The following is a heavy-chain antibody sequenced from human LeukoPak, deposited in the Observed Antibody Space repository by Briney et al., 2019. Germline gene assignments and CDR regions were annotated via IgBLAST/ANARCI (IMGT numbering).Heavy chain of an antibody. CDR3: ARLRDDSSGYYLYYLDY. J-gene: IGHJ4*02. Sequence: KPSETLSLTCTVSGGSIGSSSYSWGWIRQPPVKGLEWIGNIYYSGSTYYNPSLKSRLTISVDTSKNQFSLKLSSMTAADTAVYYCARLRDDSSGYYLYYLDYWGQGTLVTASS. CDR2: IYYSGST. V-gene: IGHV4-39*01. D-gene: IGHD3-22*01. CDR1: GGSIGSSSYS.